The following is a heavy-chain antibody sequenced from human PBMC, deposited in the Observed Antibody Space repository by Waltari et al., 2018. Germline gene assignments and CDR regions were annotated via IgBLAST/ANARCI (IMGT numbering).Heavy chain of an antibody. CDR3: VTRIKKVVQGIIVIEGPPPNWFDP. CDR2: FGTGEGER. D-gene: IGHD3-10*02. CDR1: GYTLTKLS. Sequence: QVQLVQSGAEVRKPGASVRVSCKVSGYTLTKLSIHWLRELPGKGLEWLGGFGTGEGERVYARKLQGTVTVTEATSTDTAYMGLSSLRTQDTGIYYCVTRIKKVVQGIIVIEGPPPNWFDPWGPGTQVTVAS. V-gene: IGHV1-24*01. J-gene: IGHJ5*02.